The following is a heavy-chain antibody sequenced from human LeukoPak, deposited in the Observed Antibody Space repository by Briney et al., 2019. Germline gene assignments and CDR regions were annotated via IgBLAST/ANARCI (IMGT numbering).Heavy chain of an antibody. CDR3: ARDLRAVLMS. J-gene: IGHJ5*02. CDR1: VCTFSSYA. CDR2: IIHILCIA. D-gene: IGHD2-8*01. Sequence: SSVKVSCKASVCTFSSYAISWVRPPPGQGLEWMGRIIHILCIANYPQEFQGRVTITADKSTSTAYTELSSLRSEDSAVYYCARDLRAVLMSWGQGTLVTDSS. V-gene: IGHV1-69*04.